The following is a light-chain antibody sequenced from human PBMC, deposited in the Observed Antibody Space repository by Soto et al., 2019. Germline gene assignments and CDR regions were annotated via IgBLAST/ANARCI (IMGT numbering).Light chain of an antibody. Sequence: QSVLTQPPSASGSPGQSVTISCTGTSSDVGGYNYVSWYQQYPGRAPKLMIYEVTKRPSGVPDRFSGSKSXXXXXXXXXGXXXXXEAXYXCXXYAAXNNXXFVF. CDR1: SSDVGGYNY. CDR2: EVT. J-gene: IGLJ3*02. V-gene: IGLV2-8*01. CDR3: XXYAAXNNXXFV.